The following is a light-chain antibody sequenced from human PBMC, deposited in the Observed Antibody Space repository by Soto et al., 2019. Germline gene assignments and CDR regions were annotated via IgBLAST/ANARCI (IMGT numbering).Light chain of an antibody. V-gene: IGLV4-69*01. J-gene: IGLJ2*01. CDR2: LNSDGSH. CDR1: SGHSSYA. CDR3: QTWGTGIQGV. Sequence: QLVLTQSPSASASLGASVKLTCTLSSGHSSYAIAWHQQQPEKGPRYLMKLNSDGSHSKGDGIPDRFSGSSSGAERYLTISRLQSEDEGEYYCQTWGTGIQGVFGGGTQLTVL.